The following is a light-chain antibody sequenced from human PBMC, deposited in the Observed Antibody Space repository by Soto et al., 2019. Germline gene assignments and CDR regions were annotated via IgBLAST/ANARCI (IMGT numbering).Light chain of an antibody. CDR3: TSYTSGSTHV. CDR1: SSDVGGYTF. J-gene: IGLJ2*01. CDR2: DVS. Sequence: QSALTQPASVSGSPGQSITISCTGTSSDVGGYTFVSWYQQHPDKAPKLMIFDVSRRPSGVSDRFSGSKSGNTASLTISGLQPEDEADYYCTSYTSGSTHVFGRGTKLTVL. V-gene: IGLV2-14*03.